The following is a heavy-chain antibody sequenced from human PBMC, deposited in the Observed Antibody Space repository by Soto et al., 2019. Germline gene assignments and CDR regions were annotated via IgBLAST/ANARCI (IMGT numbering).Heavy chain of an antibody. D-gene: IGHD2-21*01. CDR1: GGSFRREA. CDR2: ILPFFNTA. Sequence: QVQLVQSGAEVKKPGSSVKVSCKASGGSFRREAINWVRQTPGQGPEWMGGILPFFNTADYARKFQGRVTLTAGVSTTTVYMELGSLRFEDTAVYYCAGGHECGGNSCAFDVWGQGTMVIVSS. J-gene: IGHJ3*01. CDR3: AGGHECGGNSCAFDV. V-gene: IGHV1-69*12.